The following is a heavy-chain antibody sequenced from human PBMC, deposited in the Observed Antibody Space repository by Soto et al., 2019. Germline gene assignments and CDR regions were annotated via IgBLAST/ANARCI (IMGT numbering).Heavy chain of an antibody. CDR3: AKGSWTDYYFHD. Sequence: QVQLVESGGGVVQPGRSLRLSCAASGFTFSNYGMHWVRQAPGKGLEWVAAISYDGGHQYYADSVKGRFTIFRDNSKNTLSLEMNSLRAEDTAVYYCAKGSWTDYYFHDWGQGTLVTVSS. V-gene: IGHV3-30*18. J-gene: IGHJ4*02. CDR2: ISYDGGHQ. CDR1: GFTFSNYG. D-gene: IGHD1-1*01.